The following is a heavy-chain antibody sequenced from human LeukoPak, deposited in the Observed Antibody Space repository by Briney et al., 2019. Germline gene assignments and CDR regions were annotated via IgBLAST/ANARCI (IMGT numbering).Heavy chain of an antibody. CDR3: ARDQLLWFGYLSSTWFDP. J-gene: IGHJ5*02. CDR1: GFTFSSCW. Sequence: PGGSLRLSCAASGFTFSSCWMSWVRQAPGKGLEWVANIKQDGSEKYYVDSVKGRFTISRDNAKNLLYLQMNSLRAEDTAVYYCARDQLLWFGYLSSTWFDPWGQGTLVTVSS. V-gene: IGHV3-7*03. D-gene: IGHD3-10*01. CDR2: IKQDGSEK.